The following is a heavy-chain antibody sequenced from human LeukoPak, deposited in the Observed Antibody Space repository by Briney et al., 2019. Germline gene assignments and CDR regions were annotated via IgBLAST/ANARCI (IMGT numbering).Heavy chain of an antibody. D-gene: IGHD6-13*01. CDR3: ARSEGSSWRSSYYMDV. CDR1: GYSFTSYW. Sequence: GESLKISCRGSGYSFTSYWIAWVRQMPGKGLEWMGIIYPGDSTTRYSPSFQGQVTISADKSISTAYLEWSSLKASDTAMYYCARSEGSSWRSSYYMDVWGTGTTVTVSS. V-gene: IGHV5-51*01. J-gene: IGHJ6*03. CDR2: IYPGDSTT.